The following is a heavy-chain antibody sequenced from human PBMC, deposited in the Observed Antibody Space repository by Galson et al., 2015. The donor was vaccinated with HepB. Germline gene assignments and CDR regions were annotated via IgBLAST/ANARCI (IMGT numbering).Heavy chain of an antibody. D-gene: IGHD5-18*01. CDR1: GGTFSRYA. J-gene: IGHJ3*02. CDR3: ARGKGYSYGDAFDI. CDR2: IIPIFGTA. Sequence: SVKVSCKASGGTFSRYAISWVRQAPGQGLEWMGGIIPIFGTANYAQKFQGRVTITADKSTSTAYMELSSLRSEDTAVYYCARGKGYSYGDAFDIWGQGTMVTVSS. V-gene: IGHV1-69*06.